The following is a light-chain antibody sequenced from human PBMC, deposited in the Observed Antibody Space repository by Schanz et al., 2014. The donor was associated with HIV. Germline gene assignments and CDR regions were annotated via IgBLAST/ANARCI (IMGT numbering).Light chain of an antibody. CDR3: QQSNTFPYT. CDR2: KAS. CDR1: QSISNW. V-gene: IGKV1-5*03. J-gene: IGKJ2*01. Sequence: DIQMTQSPSALSASVGDRVTITCRASQSISNWLAWYQQKSGKAPKPLIFKASTLQSGVPSRFSGSGSGTEFTLTISSLQPDDSATYYCQQSNTFPYTFGQGTKLDIK.